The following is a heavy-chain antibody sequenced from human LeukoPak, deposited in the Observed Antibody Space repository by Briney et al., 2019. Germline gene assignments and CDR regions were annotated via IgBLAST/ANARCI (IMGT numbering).Heavy chain of an antibody. CDR1: GGSFSGYY. CDR3: ARSRRDRIGFDI. D-gene: IGHD2-15*01. Sequence: SETLSLTCAVYGGSFSGYYWSWIRRPPGKGLEWIGEINHSGSTNYNPSLKSRVTISVDTSKNQFSLKLSSVTAADTAVYYCARSRRDRIGFDIWGQGTMVTVSS. CDR2: INHSGST. V-gene: IGHV4-34*01. J-gene: IGHJ3*02.